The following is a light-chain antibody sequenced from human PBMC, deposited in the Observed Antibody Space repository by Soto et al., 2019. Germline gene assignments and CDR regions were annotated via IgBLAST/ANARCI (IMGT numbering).Light chain of an antibody. J-gene: IGKJ1*01. CDR3: QQGRT. CDR1: HSVSSF. Sequence: EIVLTQSPATLSLSPGARATLSCRASHSVSSFLAWYQQKPGQAPRLLIFDASSRAPGIPARFSAGGSATDLTLTISSREPEDFAVYYCQQGRTFGHGTKVEIK. CDR2: DAS. V-gene: IGKV3-11*01.